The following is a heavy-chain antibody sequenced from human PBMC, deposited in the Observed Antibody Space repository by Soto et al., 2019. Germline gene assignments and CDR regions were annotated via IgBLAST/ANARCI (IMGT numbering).Heavy chain of an antibody. J-gene: IGHJ3*02. V-gene: IGHV3-64D*08. D-gene: IGHD3-3*01. CDR3: AKLRGSFYDFWSGYPPLDDAFDI. CDR2: INHNGVSR. CDR1: GFTFGSYA. Sequence: LRLSCSASGFTFGSYAFHWVRQAPGKGLEYVSAINHNGVSRYYADSVKGRFTISRDDSKNTLYLQMSSLRAEDTAVYYCAKLRGSFYDFWSGYPPLDDAFDIWGQGTMVTVSS.